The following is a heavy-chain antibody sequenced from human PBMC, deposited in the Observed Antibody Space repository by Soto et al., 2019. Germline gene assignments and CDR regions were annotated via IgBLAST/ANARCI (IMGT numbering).Heavy chain of an antibody. Sequence: GVSLRLSCAATGFTFNNFAMNWVRQGPEKGLEWLSGISGGGDATRHADSVKGRFTISRDNAESMVYLDMYSLIPDDTAVYYCAKDPCRSNYYDSSGAPLDCWGKGTLVTVCS. D-gene: IGHD3-22*01. CDR1: GFTFNNFA. CDR2: ISGGGDAT. V-gene: IGHV3-23*01. CDR3: AKDPCRSNYYDSSGAPLDC. J-gene: IGHJ4*02.